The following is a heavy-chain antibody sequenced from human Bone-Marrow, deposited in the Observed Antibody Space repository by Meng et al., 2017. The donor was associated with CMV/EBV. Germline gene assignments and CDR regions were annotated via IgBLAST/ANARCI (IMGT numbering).Heavy chain of an antibody. J-gene: IGHJ4*02. D-gene: IGHD2-2*01. V-gene: IGHV4-61*01. CDR3: ARDIANCISTSCPPDF. CDR2: IYYSGST. CDR1: GGSVSSGSYY. Sequence: SETLSLTCTVSGGSVSSGSYYWSWIRQPPGKGLEWIGYIYYSGSTNYNPSLKSRVTISVDTSKNQFSLKLSSVTAADTAVYYCARDIANCISTSCPPDFWGQGTLVTVSS.